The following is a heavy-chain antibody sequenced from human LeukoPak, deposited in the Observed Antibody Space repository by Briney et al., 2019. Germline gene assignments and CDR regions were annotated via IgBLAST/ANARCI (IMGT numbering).Heavy chain of an antibody. D-gene: IGHD2-2*01. Sequence: SETLSPTCTVSGGSISSGDYYWSWIRQPPGKGLDWIGYIYYSRSTYYNPSLKSRVTRSVDTPKNQFSLKLSSVTAADAAVYYCAREGYCSSTSCLDVWGKGTTVTVSS. CDR2: IYYSRST. CDR1: GGSISSGDYY. V-gene: IGHV4-30-4*08. J-gene: IGHJ6*04. CDR3: AREGYCSSTSCLDV.